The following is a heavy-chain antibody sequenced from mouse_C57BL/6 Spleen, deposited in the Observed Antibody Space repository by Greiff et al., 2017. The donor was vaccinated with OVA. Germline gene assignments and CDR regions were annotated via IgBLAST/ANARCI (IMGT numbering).Heavy chain of an antibody. Sequence: QVQLQQSGAEPVRPGASVTLSCKASGYTFTDYEMHWVKQTPVHGLEWIGAIDPETGGTAYNQKFKGKAILTADKSSSTAYMELRSLTSEDSAVYYCTRRLWGFDYWGQGTTLTVSS. CDR2: IDPETGGT. CDR1: GYTFTDYE. J-gene: IGHJ2*01. CDR3: TRRLWGFDY. V-gene: IGHV1-15*01. D-gene: IGHD1-1*02.